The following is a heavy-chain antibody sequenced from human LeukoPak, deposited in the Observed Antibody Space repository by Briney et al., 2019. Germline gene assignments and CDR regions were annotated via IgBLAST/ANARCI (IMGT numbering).Heavy chain of an antibody. Sequence: ASVKVSCKASGGTFSSYAISWVRQAPGQGLEWMGGIIPIFGTANYAQKFQGRVTITADESTSTAYMELSSLRSEDTAVYYCARGSDFWSGPAPGHYYYGVDVWGQGTTVTVSS. V-gene: IGHV1-69*13. J-gene: IGHJ6*02. CDR1: GGTFSSYA. D-gene: IGHD3-3*01. CDR3: ARGSDFWSGPAPGHYYYGVDV. CDR2: IIPIFGTA.